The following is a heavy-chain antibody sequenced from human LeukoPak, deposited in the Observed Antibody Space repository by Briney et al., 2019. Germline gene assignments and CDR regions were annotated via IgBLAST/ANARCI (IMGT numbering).Heavy chain of an antibody. CDR2: ISSSSSYI. CDR1: GFTFTSYT. D-gene: IGHD3-10*01. Sequence: PGGSLRLSCAASGFTFTSYTMNWVRQAPGKGLEWVSSISSSSSYIYYADSVKGRFTISRDNAKNSLYLQMNSLRAEDTAVYYCAKDDAWLRFGEWSQGTLVTVSS. CDR3: AKDDAWLRFGE. V-gene: IGHV3-21*04. J-gene: IGHJ4*02.